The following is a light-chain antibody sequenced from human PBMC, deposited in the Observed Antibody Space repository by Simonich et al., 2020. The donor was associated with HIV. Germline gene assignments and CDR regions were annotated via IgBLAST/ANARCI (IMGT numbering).Light chain of an antibody. J-gene: IGLJ1*01. CDR3: CSYAGSLLG. V-gene: IGLV2-11*01. Sequence: QSALTQPRSVSGSPGQSVTISCTGTSSDVGGYNYVSWYQQPPGKAPQLMIYDVSKRPSGVPDRFSGSKSGNTASLTISGLQAEDEADYYCCSYAGSLLGFGTGTKVTVL. CDR2: DVS. CDR1: SSDVGGYNY.